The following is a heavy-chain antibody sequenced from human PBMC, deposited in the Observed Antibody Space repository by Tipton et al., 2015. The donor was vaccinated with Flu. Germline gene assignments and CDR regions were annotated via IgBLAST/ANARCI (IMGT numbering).Heavy chain of an antibody. J-gene: IGHJ6*03. CDR1: GFTFSSYG. CDR2: IWYDGSNK. D-gene: IGHD2-15*01. CDR3: ARDFIQTPPHYYYYYYMDV. V-gene: IGHV3-33*01. Sequence: SLRLSCAASGFTFSSYGMHWVRQAPGKGLEWVAVIWYDGSNKYYADSVKGRFTISRDNSKNTLYLQMNSLRAEDTAVYYCARDFIQTPPHYYYYYYMDVWGKGTTVTVSS.